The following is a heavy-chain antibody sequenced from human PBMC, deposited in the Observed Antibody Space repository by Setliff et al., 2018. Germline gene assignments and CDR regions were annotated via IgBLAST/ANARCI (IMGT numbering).Heavy chain of an antibody. CDR2: INHSGST. J-gene: IGHJ5*02. CDR1: GGSFSGYH. D-gene: IGHD3-10*01. Sequence: SETLSLTCAVYGGSFSGYHWSWIRQPPGKGLEWIGEINHSGSTNYNPSLKSRVTISVDTSKNQFSLKLSSVTAADTAVYYCARFRRGVALGWFDPWGQGTLVTVSS. CDR3: ARFRRGVALGWFDP. V-gene: IGHV4-34*01.